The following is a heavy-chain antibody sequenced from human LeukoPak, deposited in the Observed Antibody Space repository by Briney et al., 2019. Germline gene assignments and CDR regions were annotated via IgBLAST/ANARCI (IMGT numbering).Heavy chain of an antibody. Sequence: ASVKVSCKASGGTCSSYAISWVRQAPGQGLEWMGGIIPIFGTANYAQKFQGRVTITTDESTSTAYMELSSLRSDDTAVYYCARGIRYYYGSGKNYYYYMDVWGKGTTVTVSS. CDR2: IIPIFGTA. CDR3: ARGIRYYYGSGKNYYYYMDV. J-gene: IGHJ6*03. D-gene: IGHD3-10*01. CDR1: GGTCSSYA. V-gene: IGHV1-69*05.